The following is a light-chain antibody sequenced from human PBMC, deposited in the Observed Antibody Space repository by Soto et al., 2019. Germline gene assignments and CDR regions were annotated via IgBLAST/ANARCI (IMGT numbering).Light chain of an antibody. Sequence: EIVLTQSPATLSLSPGERATLSCRASQSVNSYLAWYQQRPGQAPRLLIYDASNRATGIPARFSGSGSGTDFTLTISSLEPEDFAVYYCQQRINWPLTFGPGTKLDI. CDR2: DAS. CDR1: QSVNSY. CDR3: QQRINWPLT. V-gene: IGKV3-11*01. J-gene: IGKJ3*01.